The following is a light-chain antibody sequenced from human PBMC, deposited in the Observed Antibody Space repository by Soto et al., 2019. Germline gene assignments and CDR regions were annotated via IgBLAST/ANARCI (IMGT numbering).Light chain of an antibody. J-gene: IGLJ2*01. Sequence: QSVLTQSPSASGTPGQRVSISCSGSTSNIGTNTVSWYQHVPGTAPKLLIYSNDQRPSAVPGRFSGSKSGTSASLAISGLLSEDEADYYCATWDDSLNVVFGGGTKGTVL. CDR2: SND. V-gene: IGLV1-44*01. CDR3: ATWDDSLNVV. CDR1: TSNIGTNT.